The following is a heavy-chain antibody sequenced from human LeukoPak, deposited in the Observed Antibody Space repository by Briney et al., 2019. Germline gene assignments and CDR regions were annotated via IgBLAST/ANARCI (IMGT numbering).Heavy chain of an antibody. V-gene: IGHV1-2*02. Sequence: ASVNVSCKASGYTFTGYYMHSVRPAPGQGLDWMGWINPNSGGTNYAQKFQGRVTMTRDTSISTAYMELSRLRSDDTAVYYCARDLSRGAFDIWGQGTMVTVSS. CDR2: INPNSGGT. CDR1: GYTFTGYY. CDR3: ARDLSRGAFDI. J-gene: IGHJ3*02. D-gene: IGHD5/OR15-5a*01.